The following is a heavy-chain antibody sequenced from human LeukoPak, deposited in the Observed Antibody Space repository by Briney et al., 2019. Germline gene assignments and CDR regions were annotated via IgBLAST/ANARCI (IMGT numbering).Heavy chain of an antibody. D-gene: IGHD6-19*01. J-gene: IGHJ4*02. V-gene: IGHV3-48*03. CDR1: GLTFSNYE. CDR2: ISGRGTTL. Sequence: GGSLRLSCAASGLTFSNYEMNWVRQAPGKGLEWVSYISGRGTTLYYADSVKGRFTISRDNAKNSLYLQMDSLRAEDTAVYYCATYLAVTLDYWGQGTLVTVSS. CDR3: ATYLAVTLDY.